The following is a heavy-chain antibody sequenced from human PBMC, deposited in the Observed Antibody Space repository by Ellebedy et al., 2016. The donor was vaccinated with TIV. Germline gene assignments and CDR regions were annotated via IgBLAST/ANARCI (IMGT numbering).Heavy chain of an antibody. CDR3: ARGPKITMVRGVIITEPPLDY. V-gene: IGHV4-34*01. J-gene: IGHJ4*02. D-gene: IGHD3-10*01. CDR2: INHSGST. CDR1: GGSFTGYY. Sequence: SETLSLTXAVYGGSFTGYYWSPIRQPPGKWLEWIGEINHSGSTNYNPSLKSRVTISVDTSKNQFSLKLSYVTAADTAVYYCARGPKITMVRGVIITEPPLDYWGQGTLVTVSS.